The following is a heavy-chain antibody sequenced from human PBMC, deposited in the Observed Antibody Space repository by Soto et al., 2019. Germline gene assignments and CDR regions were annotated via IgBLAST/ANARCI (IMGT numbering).Heavy chain of an antibody. CDR3: ARVPYDTTGYFAF. Sequence: QVRLVQSGAEVNKPGASVSISCKTSGFTFTTYYIHCVRQAPGQVLEWMGVIDPSGGSTSYAQKFQGRITMTSDMSTSTVYMEVSSLRSEDTAVYYCARVPYDTTGYFAFWGQGTLVSVSA. J-gene: IGHJ4*02. D-gene: IGHD3-22*01. CDR1: GFTFTTYY. V-gene: IGHV1-46*01. CDR2: IDPSGGST.